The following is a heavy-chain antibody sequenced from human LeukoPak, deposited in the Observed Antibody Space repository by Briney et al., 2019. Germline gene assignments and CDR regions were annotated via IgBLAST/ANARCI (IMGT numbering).Heavy chain of an antibody. Sequence: QPGGSLRLSCAASGFTFSSYAMHWVRQAPGKGLEWVAVISYDGSNKYYADSVKGRFTISRDNSKNTLYLQMNSLRAEDTAVYYCAKWGLAAADGSAYWGQGTLVTVSS. J-gene: IGHJ4*02. V-gene: IGHV3-30-3*02. CDR2: ISYDGSNK. CDR3: AKWGLAAADGSAY. D-gene: IGHD6-13*01. CDR1: GFTFSSYA.